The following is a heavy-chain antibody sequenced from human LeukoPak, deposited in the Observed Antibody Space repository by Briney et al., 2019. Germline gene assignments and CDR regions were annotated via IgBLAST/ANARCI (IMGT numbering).Heavy chain of an antibody. Sequence: GGSLRLSCAASGFTFSSYWMSWVRQAPGKGLEWVANIKKDGSEKYYVDSVKGRFTISRDNAKTSLYLQMNRLRAEDTAVYYCARDLSGVTGYTYGRGIDYWGQGTLVTVSS. CDR3: ARDLSGVTGYTYGRGIDY. CDR2: IKKDGSEK. J-gene: IGHJ4*02. CDR1: GFTFSSYW. V-gene: IGHV3-7*01. D-gene: IGHD5-18*01.